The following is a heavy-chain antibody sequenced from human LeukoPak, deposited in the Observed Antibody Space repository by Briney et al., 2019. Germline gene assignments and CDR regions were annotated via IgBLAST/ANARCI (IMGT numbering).Heavy chain of an antibody. Sequence: PGGSLRLSCAASGFTFSTYWMAWVRQAPGKGLEWVANIKGDESARHQADSVKGRFTISRDNAKNSLYLQMNSLRAEDTAVCYCARVRGIAVAGTASIYFDYWGQGTLVTVSS. J-gene: IGHJ4*02. CDR3: ARVRGIAVAGTASIYFDY. CDR2: IKGDESAR. V-gene: IGHV3-7*01. D-gene: IGHD6-19*01. CDR1: GFTFSTYW.